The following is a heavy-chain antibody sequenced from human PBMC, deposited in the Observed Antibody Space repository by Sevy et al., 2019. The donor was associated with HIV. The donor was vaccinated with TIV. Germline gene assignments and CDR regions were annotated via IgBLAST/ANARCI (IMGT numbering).Heavy chain of an antibody. Sequence: SVKVSCKASGYTFTSYGISWVRQAPGQGLEWMGWISAYNGNTNYAQKLQGRVTMNTDTSTSTAYMELRSLSSDDTAVYYCARDAYSGTAGWFDPWGQGTLVTVSS. CDR3: ARDAYSGTAGWFDP. J-gene: IGHJ5*02. D-gene: IGHD1-26*01. CDR2: ISAYNGNT. CDR1: GYTFTSYG. V-gene: IGHV1-18*01.